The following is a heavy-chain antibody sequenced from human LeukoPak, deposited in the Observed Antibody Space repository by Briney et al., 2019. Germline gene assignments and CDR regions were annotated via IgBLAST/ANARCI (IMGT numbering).Heavy chain of an antibody. J-gene: IGHJ4*02. Sequence: SVKVSCKTSGGTFTSYAIAWVRQAPGQGLEWMGKIIPISGTTNYAQKFQGRVTFTADESTSTAYMELSSLRSEDTAVYYCATAPYCSSTSCSDYWGQGTLVTVSS. D-gene: IGHD2-2*01. CDR2: IIPISGTT. CDR3: ATAPYCSSTSCSDY. CDR1: GGTFTSYA. V-gene: IGHV1-69*15.